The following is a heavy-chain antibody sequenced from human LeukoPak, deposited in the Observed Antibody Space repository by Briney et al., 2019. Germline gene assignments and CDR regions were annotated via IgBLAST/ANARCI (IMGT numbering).Heavy chain of an antibody. J-gene: IGHJ4*02. Sequence: GGSLRLSCAASGFTFDDYAMRWVRQAPGKGLEWVSGISWNSGSIGYADSVKGRFTISRDNAKNSLYLQMNSLRAEDTAVYYCARGAGLEPFDYWGQGTLVTVSS. D-gene: IGHD1-1*01. CDR1: GFTFDDYA. V-gene: IGHV3-9*01. CDR3: ARGAGLEPFDY. CDR2: ISWNSGSI.